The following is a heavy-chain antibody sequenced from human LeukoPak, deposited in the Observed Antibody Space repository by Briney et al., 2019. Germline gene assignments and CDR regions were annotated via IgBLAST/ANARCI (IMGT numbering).Heavy chain of an antibody. CDR2: INHSGST. J-gene: IGHJ5*02. D-gene: IGHD3-22*01. CDR1: VGSFSGYY. CDR3: ASLPDYYDSSGLTRKGSAP. Sequence: SETLSLTCAVYVGSFSGYYWSLIRQPPGKGLEWIEEINHSGSTNYNPSLTSRVTISVDTSKNQFSLKLSSVTAADTAVYYCASLPDYYDSSGLTRKGSAPGGQETLVTVSS. V-gene: IGHV4-34*01.